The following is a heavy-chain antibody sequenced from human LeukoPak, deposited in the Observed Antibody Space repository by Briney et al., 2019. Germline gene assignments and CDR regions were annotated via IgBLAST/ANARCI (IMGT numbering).Heavy chain of an antibody. V-gene: IGHV3-23*01. CDR2: ISGSGGST. CDR1: GFIFSSYA. J-gene: IGHJ2*01. CDR3: ARDRDSSGYYSYFDR. Sequence: GGSLRLSCAASGFIFSSYAMSWVRQAPGKGLEWVSAISGSGGSTYYADSVKGRFTISRDNSKNTLYLQMNSLRAEDTAVYYCARDRDSSGYYSYFDRWGRGTLVAVSS. D-gene: IGHD3-22*01.